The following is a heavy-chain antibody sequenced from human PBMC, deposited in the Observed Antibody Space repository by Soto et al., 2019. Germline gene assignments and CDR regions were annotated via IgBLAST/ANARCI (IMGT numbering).Heavy chain of an antibody. CDR1: GDSVSSPYY. V-gene: IGHV4-4*02. CDR3: ARSAGWYAVHS. CDR2: VFHTGTT. J-gene: IGHJ4*02. D-gene: IGHD6-19*01. Sequence: QVQLQESGPGLVKPSGTLSLTCAVSGDSVSSPYYWCWVRQPPGKGLEWIGEVFHTGTTSYNPSLRSRVIISMDKSNLQFSLDLSYVTAADTAVYYCARSAGWYAVHSWGPGTLVIVSS.